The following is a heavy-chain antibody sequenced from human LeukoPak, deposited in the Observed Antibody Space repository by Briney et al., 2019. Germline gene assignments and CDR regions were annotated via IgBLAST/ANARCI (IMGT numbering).Heavy chain of an antibody. D-gene: IGHD3-3*01. CDR3: ASVWSGYYRYFDY. CDR1: GFTFSSYW. J-gene: IGHJ4*02. CDR2: IKQDGSEK. V-gene: IGHV3-7*01. Sequence: GGSLRLSCAASGFTFSSYWMSWVRQAPGKGLEWVANIKQDGSEKYYVDSVKGRFTISRDNAKNSLYLQMNSLRAEDTAVYYRASVWSGYYRYFDYWGQGTLVTVSS.